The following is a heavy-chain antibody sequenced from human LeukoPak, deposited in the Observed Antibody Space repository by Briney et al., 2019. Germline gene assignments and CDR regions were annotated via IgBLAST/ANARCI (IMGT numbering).Heavy chain of an antibody. V-gene: IGHV4-59*01. J-gene: IGHJ6*03. Sequence: SETLSLTCTVSGGSISSYYWSWIRQPPGKGLEWIGYIYYSGSTNYNPSLKSRVTISVDTSKNQFSLKLSSVTAADTAVYYCARSYDILTGEGDNYYYYMDVWGKGTTVTVSS. CDR1: GGSISSYY. D-gene: IGHD3-9*01. CDR3: ARSYDILTGEGDNYYYYMDV. CDR2: IYYSGST.